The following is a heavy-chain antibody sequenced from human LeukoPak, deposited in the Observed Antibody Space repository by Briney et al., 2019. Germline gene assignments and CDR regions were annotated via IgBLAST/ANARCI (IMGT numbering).Heavy chain of an antibody. D-gene: IGHD3-10*02. Sequence: GGSLRLSCAASGFTFSSYSMNWVRQAPGKGVEWVSSISSSSSYIYYADSVKGRFTISRDNAKTSLYLQMNSLRAHAAAVYYCAELGITMIGGVWGKGTTVTISS. J-gene: IGHJ6*04. CDR1: GFTFSSYS. CDR2: ISSSSSYI. CDR3: AELGITMIGGV. V-gene: IGHV3-21*01.